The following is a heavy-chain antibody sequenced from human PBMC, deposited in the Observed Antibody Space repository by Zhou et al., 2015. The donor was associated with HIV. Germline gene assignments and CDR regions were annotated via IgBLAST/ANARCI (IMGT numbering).Heavy chain of an antibody. J-gene: IGHJ6*02. D-gene: IGHD6-19*01. Sequence: VQLVESGGGLVKPGGSLRLSCAASGFTFNHYSMNWVRQAPGKGLEWVSCISDTGSYIYYADSVKGRFTISRDNAKNSLYLQINSLRVEDTAVYYCARGRYTSGWNWGDFYNGMDVWGQGP. CDR3: ARGRYTSGWNWGDFYNGMDV. CDR2: ISDTGSYI. V-gene: IGHV3-21*02. CDR1: GFTFNHYS.